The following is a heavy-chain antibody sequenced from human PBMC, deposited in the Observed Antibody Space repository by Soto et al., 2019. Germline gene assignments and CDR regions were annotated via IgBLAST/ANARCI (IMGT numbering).Heavy chain of an antibody. J-gene: IGHJ6*02. V-gene: IGHV3-33*01. D-gene: IGHD4-17*01. CDR3: ARDSAVTRASANYYYAYGMDV. CDR2: IWYDGSNK. CDR1: GFTFSSYG. Sequence: QVQLVESGGGVVQPGRSLRLSCAASGFTFSSYGMHWVRQAPGKGLEWVAVIWYDGSNKYYADSVKGRFTISRDNSKNALYQKLSVRRAEDTAVYYCARDSAVTRASANYYYAYGMDVWGQGTTVTVSS.